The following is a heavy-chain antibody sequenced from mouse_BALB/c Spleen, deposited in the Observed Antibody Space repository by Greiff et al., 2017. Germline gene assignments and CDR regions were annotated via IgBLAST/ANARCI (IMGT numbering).Heavy chain of an antibody. CDR2: IYPGDGDT. J-gene: IGHJ3*01. CDR3: ARSGPRAY. Sequence: QVQLKESGAELVRPGSSVKISCKASGYAFSSYWMNWVKQRPGQGLEWIGQIYPGDGDTNYNGKFKGKATLTADKSSSTAYMQLSSLTSEDSAVYFCARSGPRAYWGQGTLVTVSA. V-gene: IGHV1-80*01. CDR1: GYAFSSYW. D-gene: IGHD3-1*01.